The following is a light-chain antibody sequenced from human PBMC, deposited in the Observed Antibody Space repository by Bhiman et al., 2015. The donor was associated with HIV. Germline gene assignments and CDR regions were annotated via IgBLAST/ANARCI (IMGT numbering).Light chain of an antibody. CDR1: SSNIGTNT. CDR2: RNN. Sequence: QSVLTQPPSASGTPGQRVTISCSGSSSNIGTNTVNWYQQLPGTAPKLLIYRNNQRPSGIPDRFSGSNSGNTASLTITGAQAEDEADYYCQSRDSSSSRVFGGGTKLTVL. CDR3: QSRDSSSSRV. J-gene: IGLJ3*02. V-gene: IGLV1-44*01.